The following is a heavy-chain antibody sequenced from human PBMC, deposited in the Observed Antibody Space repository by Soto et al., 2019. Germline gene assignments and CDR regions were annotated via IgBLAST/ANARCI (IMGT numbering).Heavy chain of an antibody. J-gene: IGHJ6*03. CDR2: MSPNRGNT. Sequence: QVQLVQSGAEVKKPGASVKVSCKASGYTFTNYDINWVRQATGQGLEWMGWMSPNRGNTGYAQKCQARVTMTRNTSRSTGYRELSTLRSEATAVYYCARGPGDVGNVRDMDVWGKWTTVTVSS. CDR3: ARGPGDVGNVRDMDV. D-gene: IGHD3-16*01. V-gene: IGHV1-8*01. CDR1: GYTFTNYD.